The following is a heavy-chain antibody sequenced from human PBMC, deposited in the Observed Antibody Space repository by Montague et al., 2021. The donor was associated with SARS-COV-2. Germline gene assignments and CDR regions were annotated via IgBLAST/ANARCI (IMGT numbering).Heavy chain of an antibody. V-gene: IGHV3-9*01. J-gene: IGHJ6*02. CDR1: GFTFGDYA. D-gene: IGHD5-12*01. CDR3: AKDMGSGWGRGNALPSYYYYGMDV. Sequence: SLRLSCAASGFTFGDYAMHLVRQAPGKGLEWVSGISWNSGSIGYTDSVKGRFTISRDNAKNSLYLQMNSLIAEYTALYYCAKDMGSGWGRGNALPSYYYYGMDVWGQGTTVTVSS. CDR2: ISWNSGSI.